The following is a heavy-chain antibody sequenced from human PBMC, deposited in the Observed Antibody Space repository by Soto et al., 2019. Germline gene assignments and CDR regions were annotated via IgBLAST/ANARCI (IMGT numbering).Heavy chain of an antibody. V-gene: IGHV3-11*01. CDR3: ARGRGYDYPYYFDY. CDR2: TSTIATTI. Sequence: GGSLRLSCAASGFTFSDYYMAWIRQAPGKGLEWVSYTSTIATTIYYADSVKGRFTISRDNARNSLYLQMNGLSTDDTAVYYCARGRGYDYPYYFDYWGQGTLVTVSS. J-gene: IGHJ4*02. CDR1: GFTFSDYY. D-gene: IGHD5-12*01.